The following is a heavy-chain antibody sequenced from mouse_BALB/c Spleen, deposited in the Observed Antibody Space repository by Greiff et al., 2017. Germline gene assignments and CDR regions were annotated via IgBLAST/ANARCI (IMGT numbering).Heavy chain of an antibody. CDR1: GFTFSSYA. Sequence: EVQVVESGGGLVKPGGSLKLSCAASGFTFSSYAMSWVRQTPEKRLEWVASISSGGSTYYPDSVKGRFTISRDNARNILYLQMSSLRSEDTAMYYCARDYYGHYFDYWGQGTTLTVSS. CDR3: ARDYYGHYFDY. D-gene: IGHD1-2*01. V-gene: IGHV5-6-5*01. CDR2: ISSGGST. J-gene: IGHJ2*01.